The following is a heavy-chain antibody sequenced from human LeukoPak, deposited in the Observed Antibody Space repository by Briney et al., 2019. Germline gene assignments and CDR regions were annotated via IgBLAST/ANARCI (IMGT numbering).Heavy chain of an antibody. D-gene: IGHD3-9*01. CDR3: ARDRGTYYDILTGDSLSYGMDV. CDR2: ISSGGDT. J-gene: IGHJ6*02. CDR1: GFTVSSNY. Sequence: HPGGSLRLSCAASGFTVSSNYMSWVRQAPGKGLEWVSVISSGGDTYYADSVKGRFTISRDNSKNTLYLQMNSLRAEDTAMYHCARDRGTYYDILTGDSLSYGMDVWGQGTTVTVSS. V-gene: IGHV3-66*01.